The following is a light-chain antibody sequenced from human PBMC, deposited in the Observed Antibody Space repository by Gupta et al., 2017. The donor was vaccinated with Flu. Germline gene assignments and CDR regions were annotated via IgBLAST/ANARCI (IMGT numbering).Light chain of an antibody. J-gene: IGKJ2*01. V-gene: IGKV4-1*01. CDR3: QQYYSTPRT. CDR2: WAS. Sequence: SLGERATINCKSSQSVLYSPNNKNYLAWYQLKPGQPPKLLIYWASTRESGVPDRFSGSGSGTDFTLTINSLQAEDVAVYYCQQYYSTPRTFGQGTKLEIK. CDR1: QSVLYSPNNKNY.